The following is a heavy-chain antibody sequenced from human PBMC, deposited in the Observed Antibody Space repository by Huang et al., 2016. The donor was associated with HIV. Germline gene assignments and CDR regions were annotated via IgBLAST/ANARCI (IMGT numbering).Heavy chain of an antibody. D-gene: IGHD6-19*01. Sequence: QVQLVESGGGVVQPGRSLRLSCAASGFIFSTYGMHWVRQAPGKGLEWVALRSYDGSNKYYTDSVKGRFSISRDNSKNTLYLQMNSLRAEDTTVYYCALKGDSSGWEYFRHWGQGTLVTVSS. J-gene: IGHJ1*01. V-gene: IGHV3-30*03. CDR3: ALKGDSSGWEYFRH. CDR2: RSYDGSNK. CDR1: GFIFSTYG.